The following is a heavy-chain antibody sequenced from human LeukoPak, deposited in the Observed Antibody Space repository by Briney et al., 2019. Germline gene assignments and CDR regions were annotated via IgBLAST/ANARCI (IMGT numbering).Heavy chain of an antibody. D-gene: IGHD3-22*01. Sequence: GGSLRLSCAASGFTFSSYGMHWVRQAPGKGLEWVAFIRYDGSNKYYADSVKGRFTISRDNSKNTLSLQMNSLRTEDTAVYYCASDTGFYESSGYYPFDFWGQGTLVTIS. CDR3: ASDTGFYESSGYYPFDF. CDR2: IRYDGSNK. CDR1: GFTFSSYG. J-gene: IGHJ4*02. V-gene: IGHV3-30*02.